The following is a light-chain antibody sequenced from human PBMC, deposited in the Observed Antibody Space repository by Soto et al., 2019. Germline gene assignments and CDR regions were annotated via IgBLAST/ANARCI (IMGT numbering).Light chain of an antibody. J-gene: IGKJ5*01. CDR1: QSVGNNF. CDR2: DAS. CDR3: HQYGSSPRT. V-gene: IGKV3-20*01. Sequence: EIVLTQSPGTLSLSPGERATLFCRASQSVGNNFLAWYQQKPGQAPTLLIYDASSRASGLPDRFSGSGSGTDFTLTVSRLEPEDFAVYYCHQYGSSPRTFGQGTRLEIK.